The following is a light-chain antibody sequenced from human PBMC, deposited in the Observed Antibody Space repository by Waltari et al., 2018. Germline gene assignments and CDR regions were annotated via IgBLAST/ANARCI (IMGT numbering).Light chain of an antibody. Sequence: DIQMTQSPSSLSASVGDRVTITCRASQSISSYLNWFQQKPGKPPKILIYAASTLQGGVPSRFSGSGSGTDFTLTISTLQPEDFAIYYCQQANSFPLTFGGGTKVEIK. V-gene: IGKV1-39*01. CDR2: AAS. CDR3: QQANSFPLT. CDR1: QSISSY. J-gene: IGKJ4*01.